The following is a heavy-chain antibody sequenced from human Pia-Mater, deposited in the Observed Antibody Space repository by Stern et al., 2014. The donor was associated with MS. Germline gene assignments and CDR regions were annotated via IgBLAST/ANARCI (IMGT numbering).Heavy chain of an antibody. D-gene: IGHD4-23*01. CDR1: GFTFSYYR. CDR3: ARGRGGNYRYYFDY. CDR2: ISSGVSYI. V-gene: IGHV3-21*01. J-gene: IGHJ4*02. Sequence: EVQLVESGGGLVKPGGSLRLSCAASGFTFSYYRMNWVRQGPGTGLEWVASISSGVSYIYYADSLKGRFTISRDNAKNSLYLQMNSLRAEDTAVYYCARGRGGNYRYYFDYWGQGTLVTVSS.